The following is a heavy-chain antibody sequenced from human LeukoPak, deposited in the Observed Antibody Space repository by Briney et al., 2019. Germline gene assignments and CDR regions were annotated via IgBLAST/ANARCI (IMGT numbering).Heavy chain of an antibody. J-gene: IGHJ6*03. Sequence: KPSETLSLTCTVPGGSISSGDYYWSWIRQHPEKGLEWIGNIYDSGSTYYSPSLKSRVTMSADTSKNQFSLKLSSVTAADTAVYYCARDNGHYDSGSPFRPYYYYMDVWGKGTTVTVSS. CDR1: GGSISSGDYY. CDR2: IYDSGST. D-gene: IGHD3-10*01. CDR3: ARDNGHYDSGSPFRPYYYYMDV. V-gene: IGHV4-31*03.